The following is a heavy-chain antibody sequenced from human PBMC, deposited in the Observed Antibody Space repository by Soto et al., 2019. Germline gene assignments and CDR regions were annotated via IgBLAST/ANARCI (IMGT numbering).Heavy chain of an antibody. CDR1: GFTFSRHV. CDR3: ARSREIIASAGSFDY. D-gene: IGHD6-25*01. J-gene: IGHJ4*02. Sequence: EVQLLESGGGLVQPGGSLRLSCAASGFTFSRHVMSWVRQAPGKGLEWVSGISTGGGSTDYAESVKGRFTISRDNSKNTMHLQMKSRRAKDTAVYYCARSREIIASAGSFDYGGQGTLVTVSS. CDR2: ISTGGGST. V-gene: IGHV3-23*01.